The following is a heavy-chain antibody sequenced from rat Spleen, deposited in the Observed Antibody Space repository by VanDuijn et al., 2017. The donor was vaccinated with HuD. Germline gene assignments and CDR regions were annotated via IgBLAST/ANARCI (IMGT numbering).Heavy chain of an antibody. CDR1: GLSLTSNS. V-gene: IGHV2-47*01. Sequence: QVQLKESGPGLVQPSQTLSLTCTVSGLSLTSNSVSWIRPPPGKGLEWMGGIWGDGSTDYNSALKSRLRISRDTSKSQVFLKMNSLQTDDTVIYFCARSYGGYTSNWFPYWGQGTLVTVSS. CDR2: IWGDGST. D-gene: IGHD1-11*01. J-gene: IGHJ3*01. CDR3: ARSYGGYTSNWFPY.